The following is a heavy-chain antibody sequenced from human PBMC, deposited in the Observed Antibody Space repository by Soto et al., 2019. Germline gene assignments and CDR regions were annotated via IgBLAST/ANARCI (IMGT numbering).Heavy chain of an antibody. Sequence: GGSLRLSCVASGFTFSAYNMHWVRQAPGRGLEWLSYISSSSRTIYYADSVKGRFTISRDNAKNSLYLQVNSLRDDDTAVYYCARDGTVTYYWYFDLWGRGTLVTVSS. D-gene: IGHD4-17*01. J-gene: IGHJ2*01. CDR3: ARDGTVTYYWYFDL. CDR1: GFTFSAYN. V-gene: IGHV3-48*02. CDR2: ISSSSRTI.